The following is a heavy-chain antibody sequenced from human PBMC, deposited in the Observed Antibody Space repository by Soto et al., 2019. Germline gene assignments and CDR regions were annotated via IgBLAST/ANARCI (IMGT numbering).Heavy chain of an antibody. J-gene: IGHJ4*02. CDR1: GGSMSSYY. CDR2: IYYSGST. Sequence: PSETLSLTCTVSGGSMSSYYWSWIRQPPGKGVAWIGYIYYSGSTNSNPSLKSRVTISVDTSKNQFSLKLSSVTAADTAVYYCARGKFPFTFDYWGQGTLVTVSS. CDR3: ARGKFPFTFDY. V-gene: IGHV4-59*01. D-gene: IGHD3-10*01.